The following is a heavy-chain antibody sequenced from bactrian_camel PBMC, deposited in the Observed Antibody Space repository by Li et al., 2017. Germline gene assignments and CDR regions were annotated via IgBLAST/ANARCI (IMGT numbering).Heavy chain of an antibody. Sequence: HVQLVESGGGSVRAGGSLRLSCTASGFTFDEAVMGWYRQAPGDECDLVSTIGNDIGDDGHTYYADSVKGRLTISHDNAKRTLYLQMNSLKPEDTAMYYCVADCELRYGHLTLILVAGVRGPRSPSP. CDR2: IGNDIGDDGHT. J-gene: IGHJ4*01. CDR1: GFTFDEAV. V-gene: IGHV3S63*01. CDR3: VADCELRYGHLTLILVA. D-gene: IGHD2*01.